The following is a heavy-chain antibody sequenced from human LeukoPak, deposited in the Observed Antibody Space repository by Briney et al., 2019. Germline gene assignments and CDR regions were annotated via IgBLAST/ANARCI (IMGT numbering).Heavy chain of an antibody. CDR1: GYTFTSYG. V-gene: IGHV1-18*01. Sequence: ASVKVSCKASGYTFTSYGISWVRQAPGQGLESMGWISAYNGNTNYAQKLQGRVTMTTDTSTSTAYRELRSLRADDTAVYYCARPNCAFDIWGQGTMVTVSS. CDR3: ARPNCAFDI. CDR2: ISAYNGNT. J-gene: IGHJ3*02.